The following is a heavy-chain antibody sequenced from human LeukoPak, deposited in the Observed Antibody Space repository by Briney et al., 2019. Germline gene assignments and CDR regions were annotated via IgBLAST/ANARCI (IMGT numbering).Heavy chain of an antibody. J-gene: IGHJ6*02. CDR3: ARGRGYSSGYSYYYYGMDV. V-gene: IGHV4-34*01. Sequence: SETLSLTCAVYGGSFSGYYWSWIRQPPGKGLEWIGEINHSGSTNYNPSLKSRVTISVDTSKNQFSLKLSSVTAADTAVYYCARGRGYSSGYSYYYYGMDVWGQGTTVTVSS. CDR2: INHSGST. D-gene: IGHD5-18*01. CDR1: GGSFSGYY.